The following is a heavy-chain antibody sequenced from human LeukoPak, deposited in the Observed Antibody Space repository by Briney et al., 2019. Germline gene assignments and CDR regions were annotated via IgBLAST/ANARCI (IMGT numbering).Heavy chain of an antibody. D-gene: IGHD4-23*01. CDR3: ARVWLAETTVVTPYNY. CDR1: GGTFSSYA. CDR2: IIPIFGTA. V-gene: IGHV1-69*13. J-gene: IGHJ4*02. Sequence: ASVKVSCKASGGTFSSYAISWVRQAPGQGLEWMGGIIPIFGTANYAQKFQGRVTITADESTSTAYMELSSLRSEDTAVYYCARVWLAETTVVTPYNYWGRGTLVSVSS.